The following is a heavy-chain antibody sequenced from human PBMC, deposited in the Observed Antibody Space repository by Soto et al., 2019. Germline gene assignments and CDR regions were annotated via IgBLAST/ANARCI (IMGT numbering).Heavy chain of an antibody. D-gene: IGHD3-10*01. J-gene: IGHJ4*02. CDR3: ARVWVIRGVIPSHFGL. CDR2: IIPLYGRV. V-gene: IGHV1-69*06. CDR1: GGTFNSYG. Sequence: QAHLALSGAEVKKPGSSVTVSCKASGGTFNSYGISWVRQAPGQGLDWMGVIIPLYGRVNYAQKYQGRVPITGDKSTSTAYMHLNSLRSDETAVYYWARVWVIRGVIPSHFGLWGQGTQVTVSS.